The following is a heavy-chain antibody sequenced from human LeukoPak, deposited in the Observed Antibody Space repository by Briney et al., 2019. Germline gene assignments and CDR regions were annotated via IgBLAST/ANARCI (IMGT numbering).Heavy chain of an antibody. CDR2: ISGSGGST. D-gene: IGHD2-2*01. CDR3: AKDLVGYCSSTSCYVGYFDY. Sequence: GGSLRLSCAASGFIFSDYWMHWVRQAPGKGLEWVSAISGSGGSTYYADSVKGRFTISRDNSKNTLYLQMNSLRAEDTAVYYCAKDLVGYCSSTSCYVGYFDYWGQGTLVTVSS. J-gene: IGHJ4*02. CDR1: GFIFSDYW. V-gene: IGHV3-23*01.